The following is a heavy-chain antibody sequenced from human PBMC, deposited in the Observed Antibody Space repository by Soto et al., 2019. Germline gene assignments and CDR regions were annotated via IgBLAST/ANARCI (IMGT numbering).Heavy chain of an antibody. CDR3: ARGPLRYCSGGSCYRSYGDYYDDYYYYGMDV. CDR1: GYTFTSYA. Sequence: ASVKVSCKASGYTFTSYAMHWVRQAPGQRLEWMGWINAGNGNTKYSQKFQGRVTITRDTSASTAYMELSSLRSEDTAVYYCARGPLRYCSGGSCYRSYGDYYDDYYYYGMDVSGPGTTVTVSS. V-gene: IGHV1-3*01. J-gene: IGHJ6*02. CDR2: INAGNGNT. D-gene: IGHD2-15*01.